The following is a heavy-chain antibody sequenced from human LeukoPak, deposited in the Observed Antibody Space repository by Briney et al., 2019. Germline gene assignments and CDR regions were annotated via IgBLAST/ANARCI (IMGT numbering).Heavy chain of an antibody. J-gene: IGHJ5*02. CDR3: ARRVYCNSGSCFRGSNWFDP. CDR2: INPSGGST. CDR1: GYTFTTYY. D-gene: IGHD2-15*01. Sequence: GASVKVSCKASGYTFTTYYMHWVRQAPGQGLEWMGIINPSGGSTTYAQKFQGRVTMTRDMSTSTVYMELSSLRSEDTAVYYCARRVYCNSGSCFRGSNWFDPWGQGTLVTVSS. V-gene: IGHV1-46*01.